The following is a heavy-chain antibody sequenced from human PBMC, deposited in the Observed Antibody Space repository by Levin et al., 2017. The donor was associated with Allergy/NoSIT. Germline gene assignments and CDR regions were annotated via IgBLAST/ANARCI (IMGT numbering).Heavy chain of an antibody. Sequence: SETLSLTCTVSGGSISSSSYYWGWIRQPPGKGLEWIGSIYYSGSTYYNPSLKSRVTISVDTSKNQFSLKLSSVTAADTAVYYCASERYFDWLLYYDYWGQGTLVTVSS. V-gene: IGHV4-39*01. D-gene: IGHD3-9*01. CDR1: GGSISSSSYY. CDR2: IYYSGST. J-gene: IGHJ4*02. CDR3: ASERYFDWLLYYDY.